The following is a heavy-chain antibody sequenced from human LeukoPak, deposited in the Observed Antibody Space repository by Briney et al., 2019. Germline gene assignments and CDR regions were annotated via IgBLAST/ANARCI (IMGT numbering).Heavy chain of an antibody. CDR2: IYYSGST. CDR3: ARARYSGYSGYYYDSSGYYHDAFDI. Sequence: SETLSLTCTVSGGSISSYYWSWIRQPPGKGLEWIGYIYYSGSTNYNPSLKSRVTISVDTSKNQFSLKLSSVTAADTAVYYCARARYSGYSGYYYDSSGYYHDAFDIWGQGTMVTVSS. V-gene: IGHV4-59*12. D-gene: IGHD3-22*01. J-gene: IGHJ3*02. CDR1: GGSISSYY.